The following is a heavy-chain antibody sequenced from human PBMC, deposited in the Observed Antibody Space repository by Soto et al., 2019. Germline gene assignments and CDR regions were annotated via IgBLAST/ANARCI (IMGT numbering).Heavy chain of an antibody. D-gene: IGHD6-13*01. CDR2: MHYSGST. CDR3: ARPGYSSSWYWFDP. V-gene: IGHV4-39*01. J-gene: IGHJ5*02. Sequence: SATLSLTCTVSGVSFRTSDYYWGWIRQPPNKGLEWIGSMHYSGSTFYNPSLKSRVTISVDTSKNQFSLKLTSVTAADTAVYYCARPGYSSSWYWFDPWGQGSLVT. CDR1: GVSFRTSDYY.